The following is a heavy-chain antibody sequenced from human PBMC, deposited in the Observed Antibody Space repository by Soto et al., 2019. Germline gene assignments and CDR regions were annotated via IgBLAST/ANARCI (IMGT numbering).Heavy chain of an antibody. Sequence: GGSLRLSCAASGFTFSSYGMHWVRQAPGKGLEWVAVISYDGSNKYYADSVKGRFTISRDNSKNTLYLQMNSLRAEDTAVYFCAKGFLSGGYCANGVCYHFDYWGQGTPVTVSS. CDR3: AKGFLSGGYCANGVCYHFDY. D-gene: IGHD2-8*01. V-gene: IGHV3-30*18. J-gene: IGHJ4*02. CDR2: ISYDGSNK. CDR1: GFTFSSYG.